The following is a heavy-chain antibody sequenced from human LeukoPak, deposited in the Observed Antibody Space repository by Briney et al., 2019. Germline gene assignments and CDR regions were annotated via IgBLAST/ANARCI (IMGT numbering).Heavy chain of an antibody. CDR1: GFTFSSYA. J-gene: IGHJ3*02. D-gene: IGHD6-19*01. CDR2: ISYDGSNK. V-gene: IGHV3-30-3*01. Sequence: PGGSLRLSCAASGFTFSSYAMHWVRQAPGKGLEWVAVISYDGSNKYYADSVKGRFTISRDNSKNTLYLQMNSLRAEDTAVYYCAREGLLYSSGWYEGDAFDIWGQGTMVTVSS. CDR3: AREGLLYSSGWYEGDAFDI.